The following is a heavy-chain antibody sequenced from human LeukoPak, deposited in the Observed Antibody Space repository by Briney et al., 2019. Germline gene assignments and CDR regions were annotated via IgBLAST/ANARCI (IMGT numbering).Heavy chain of an antibody. CDR1: GFTVSSSY. CDR3: ARARNNYDSSGYSALDY. J-gene: IGHJ4*02. CDR2: ISSAGTT. Sequence: GGSLRLSCAASGFTVSSSYMSWVRQAPGKGLEWVSIISSAGTTYYADSVKGRFTISRDNSQSTLYLQMNSLRAEDTAVYYCARARNNYDSSGYSALDYWGQGTLVTVSS. D-gene: IGHD3-22*01. V-gene: IGHV3-66*01.